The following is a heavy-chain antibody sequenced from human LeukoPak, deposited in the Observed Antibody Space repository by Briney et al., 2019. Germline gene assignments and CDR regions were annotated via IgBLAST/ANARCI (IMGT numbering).Heavy chain of an antibody. D-gene: IGHD6-13*01. CDR2: SNHSGST. Sequence: SETLSLTCAVYGGSFSGYYWSWIRQPPGKGLEWIGESNHSGSTNYNPSLKSRVTISVDTSKNQFSLKLSSVTAADTAVYYCARETLTAAAGKIYYYYGMDVWGQGTTVTVSS. V-gene: IGHV4-34*01. J-gene: IGHJ6*01. CDR3: ARETLTAAAGKIYYYYGMDV. CDR1: GGSFSGYY.